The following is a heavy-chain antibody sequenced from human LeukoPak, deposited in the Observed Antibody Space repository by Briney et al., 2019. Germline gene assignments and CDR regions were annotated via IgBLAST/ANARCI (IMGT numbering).Heavy chain of an antibody. CDR3: ARGRGITMVRGVRFDY. V-gene: IGHV4-59*12. D-gene: IGHD3-10*01. CDR2: IYYSGTT. Sequence: PSETLSLTRTVSGGSISSYYWSWIRQPPGKGLEWIGYIYYSGTTNYNPSLKSRVTISVDTSKNQFSLKLSSVTAADTAVYYCARGRGITMVRGVRFDYWGQGTLVTVSS. J-gene: IGHJ4*02. CDR1: GGSISSYY.